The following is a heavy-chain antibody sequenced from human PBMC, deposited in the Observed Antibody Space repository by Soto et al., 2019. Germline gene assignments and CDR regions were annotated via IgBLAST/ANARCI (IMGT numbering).Heavy chain of an antibody. V-gene: IGHV3-23*01. CDR2: ISARGGSS. Sequence: DVQLLESGGGLVQPGGSLRLSCAACGFTFSSYAMVWIRQAPGKGLEWVAVISARGGSSYFADSVKGRFTLSRDNSKNVLSLEMNSLRAEDTAIYFCAKGSIEYSASVDNWGQGTLVVVSS. J-gene: IGHJ4*02. CDR3: AKGSIEYSASVDN. D-gene: IGHD5-12*01. CDR1: GFTFSSYA.